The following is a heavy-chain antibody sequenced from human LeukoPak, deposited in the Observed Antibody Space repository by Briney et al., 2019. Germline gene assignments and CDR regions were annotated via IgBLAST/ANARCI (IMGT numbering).Heavy chain of an antibody. CDR2: ISSSSSTI. J-gene: IGHJ4*02. CDR1: GFTFKNAW. D-gene: IGHD3-10*01. CDR3: ARAGSNYYGSGSY. Sequence: PGGSLRLSCAASGFTFKNAWMNWVRQAPGKGLEWVSYISSSSSTIYYADSVKGRFTISRDNAKNSLYLQMNSLRAEDTAVYYCARAGSNYYGSGSYWGQGTLVTVSS. V-gene: IGHV3-48*04.